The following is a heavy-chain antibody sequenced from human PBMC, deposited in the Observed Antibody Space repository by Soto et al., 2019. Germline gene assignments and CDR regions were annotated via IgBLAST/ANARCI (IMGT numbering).Heavy chain of an antibody. J-gene: IGHJ5*02. V-gene: IGHV1-2*04. CDR3: AREGGDYGGWLAP. Sequence: ASVKVSCKASGYTFTDYYMHWVRQAPGQGLEWMGWINPNSGGTNYAQKFQGWVTMTRDTSISTAYMELSRLRSDDTAVYYCAREGGDYGGWLAPWGQGTLVTVSS. D-gene: IGHD4-17*01. CDR2: INPNSGGT. CDR1: GYTFTDYY.